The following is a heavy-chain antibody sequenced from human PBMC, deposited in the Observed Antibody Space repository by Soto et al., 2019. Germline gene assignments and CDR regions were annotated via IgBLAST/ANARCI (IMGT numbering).Heavy chain of an antibody. CDR3: ARLGPYGSETYSFRYNWFDP. V-gene: IGHV3-53*01. Sequence: GGSLRLSCTTSGFTVSSSHMSWVRQAPGKGLDWVSVIYSGGNSYYAVSVQGRFTISRDNSKNTVYLQMSSLRGEDTAIYYCARLGPYGSETYSFRYNWFDPWGQGTLVTVSS. CDR1: GFTVSSSH. CDR2: IYSGGNS. D-gene: IGHD3-10*01. J-gene: IGHJ5*02.